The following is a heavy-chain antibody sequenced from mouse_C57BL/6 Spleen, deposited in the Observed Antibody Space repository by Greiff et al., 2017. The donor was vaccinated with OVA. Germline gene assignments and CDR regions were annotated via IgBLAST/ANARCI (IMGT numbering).Heavy chain of an antibody. D-gene: IGHD2-2*01. V-gene: IGHV1-19*01. Sequence: EVQLQQSGPVLVKPGASVKMSCKASGYTFTDYYMNWVKQSHGKSLEWIGVINPYNGGTSYNQKFKGKATLTVDKSSSTAYMELNSLTSEDSAVYYCARDYGYPHWYFDVWGTGTTVTVSS. CDR1: GYTFTDYY. CDR2: INPYNGGT. J-gene: IGHJ1*03. CDR3: ARDYGYPHWYFDV.